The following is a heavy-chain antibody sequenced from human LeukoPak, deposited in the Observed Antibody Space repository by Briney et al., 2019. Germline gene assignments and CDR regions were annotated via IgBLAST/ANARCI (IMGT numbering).Heavy chain of an antibody. CDR3: ARESKTYYYDSSGYHAAEFDY. V-gene: IGHV1-69*13. D-gene: IGHD3-22*01. CDR1: GGTFSSYA. Sequence: GASVKVSCRASGGTFSSYAISWVRQAPGQGLEWMGEIIPIFGTANYAQKFQGRVTITADESTSTAYMELSSLRSEDTAVYYCARESKTYYYDSSGYHAAEFDYWGQGTLVTVSS. J-gene: IGHJ4*02. CDR2: IIPIFGTA.